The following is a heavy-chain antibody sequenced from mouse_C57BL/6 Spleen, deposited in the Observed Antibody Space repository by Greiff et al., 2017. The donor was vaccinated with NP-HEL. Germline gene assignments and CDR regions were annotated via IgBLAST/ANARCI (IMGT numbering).Heavy chain of an antibody. V-gene: IGHV1-69*01. J-gene: IGHJ4*01. D-gene: IGHD1-1*01. CDR1: GYTFTSYW. CDR3: ARKELRDAMDY. CDR2: IDPSDSYT. Sequence: QVQLQQPGAELVMPGASVKLSCKASGYTFTSYWMHWVKQRPGQGLEWIGEIDPSDSYTNYNLKFKGKSTLTVDKSSSTAYMQLSSLTSEDSAVYYCARKELRDAMDYWGQGTSVTVSS.